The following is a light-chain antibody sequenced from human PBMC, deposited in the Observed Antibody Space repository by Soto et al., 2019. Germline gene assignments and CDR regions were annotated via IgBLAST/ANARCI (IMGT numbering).Light chain of an antibody. CDR2: EGT. V-gene: IGLV2-23*01. CDR3: CSYAGSRTFV. CDR1: SSDVGSYNL. J-gene: IGLJ1*01. Sequence: QSALTQPASVSGSPGQSITISCTGTSSDVGSYNLVPWYQQHPGKAPKLMIYEGTKRPSGVSNRFSGSKSGNTASLTISGLQAEDEADYYCCSYAGSRTFVFGTGTKVTVL.